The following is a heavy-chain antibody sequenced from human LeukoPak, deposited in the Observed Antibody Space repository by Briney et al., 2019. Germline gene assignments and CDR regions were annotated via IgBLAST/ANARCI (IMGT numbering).Heavy chain of an antibody. V-gene: IGHV4-61*08. CDR1: GGSISSGGYS. J-gene: IGHJ4*02. CDR3: ARGIDEYVWGSYRYREFCLFDY. CDR2: IYYSGST. D-gene: IGHD3-16*02. Sequence: PSQTLSLTCAVSGGSISSGGYSWSWIRQPPGKGLEWIGYIYYSGSTNYNPSLKSRVTISVDTSKNQFSLKLSSVTAADTAVYYCARGIDEYVWGSYRYREFCLFDYWGQGTLVTVSS.